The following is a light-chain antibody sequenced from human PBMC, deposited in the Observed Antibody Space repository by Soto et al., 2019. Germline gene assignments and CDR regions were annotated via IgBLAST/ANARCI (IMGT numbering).Light chain of an antibody. CDR2: QDS. CDR1: KLGDKY. J-gene: IGLJ2*01. Sequence: SYELTQPPSVSVSPGQTASITCSGAKLGDKYACWYQQKPRQSPVLVMYQDSNRPSGIPERCSGSNSGNTATLTISGTQAMDESDYYCHAWDRSTAVFGGGTKLTVL. V-gene: IGLV3-1*01. CDR3: HAWDRSTAV.